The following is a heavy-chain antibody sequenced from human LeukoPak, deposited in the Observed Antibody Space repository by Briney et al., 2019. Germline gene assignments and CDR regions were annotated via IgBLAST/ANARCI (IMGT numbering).Heavy chain of an antibody. CDR1: GGSFSGYY. J-gene: IGHJ4*02. CDR3: ARGAVVAATLSY. V-gene: IGHV4-34*01. Sequence: PSETLSLTCAVYGGSFSGYYCSWIRQPPGKGLEWIGEINHSGSTNYNPSLKSRVTISVDTSKNQFSLKLSSVTAADTAVYYCARGAVVAATLSYWGQGTLVTVSS. CDR2: INHSGST. D-gene: IGHD2-15*01.